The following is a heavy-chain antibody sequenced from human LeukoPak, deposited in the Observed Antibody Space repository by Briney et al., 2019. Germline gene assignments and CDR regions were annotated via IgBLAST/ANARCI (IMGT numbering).Heavy chain of an antibody. CDR1: GCTFTGYY. V-gene: IGHV1-2*02. CDR3: ARERLARNWNALYDMDV. CDR2: INPNSGGT. J-gene: IGHJ6*02. Sequence: GASVKVSCKASGCTFTGYYMHWVRQAPGQGLEWMGWINPNSGGTNYAQKFQGRVTMTRDTSISTAYMELSRLRSDDTAVYYCARERLARNWNALYDMDVWGQGTTVTVSS. D-gene: IGHD1-1*01.